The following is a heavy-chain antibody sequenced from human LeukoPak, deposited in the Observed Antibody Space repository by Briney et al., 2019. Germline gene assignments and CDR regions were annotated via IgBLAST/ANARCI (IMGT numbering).Heavy chain of an antibody. CDR3: AREDYGSGSIWPHYYYYYMDV. Sequence: ASVKVSCKASGYTFTGYYMHWVRQAPGQGLEWMGWINPNSGATNYAQKFQGRVTMTRDTSISTAYMELSRLRSDDTAVYYCAREDYGSGSIWPHYYYYYMDVWGKGTTVTVSS. D-gene: IGHD3-10*01. V-gene: IGHV1-2*02. CDR2: INPNSGAT. CDR1: GYTFTGYY. J-gene: IGHJ6*03.